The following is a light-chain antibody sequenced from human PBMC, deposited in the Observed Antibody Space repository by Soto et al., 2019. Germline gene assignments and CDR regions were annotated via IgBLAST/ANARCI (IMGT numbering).Light chain of an antibody. J-gene: IGKJ1*01. CDR1: QSVASSY. Sequence: EVVLTQSPGTLSLSPGERVTLSCRASQSVASSYLAWYQQKPGRAPRLLFYSASSRATGIPDRFSGSGSGTDFTLTISRLEPEDFAVYYCQQYHNSPPTFGQGTKVDIK. CDR2: SAS. V-gene: IGKV3-20*01. CDR3: QQYHNSPPT.